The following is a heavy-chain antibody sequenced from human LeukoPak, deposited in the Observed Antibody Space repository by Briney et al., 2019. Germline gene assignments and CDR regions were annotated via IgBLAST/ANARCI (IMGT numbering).Heavy chain of an antibody. J-gene: IGHJ6*04. CDR1: GFTLSSYW. Sequence: GGSLRPSCAASGFTLSSYWMTWVRQAPGKGLGWVANIKQDGSEKDYVDSVKGRFTISRDNAKNSLYLQMNSLRAEDTAVYYCAELGITMIGGVWGKGTTVTISS. D-gene: IGHD3-10*02. CDR3: AELGITMIGGV. CDR2: IKQDGSEK. V-gene: IGHV3-7*01.